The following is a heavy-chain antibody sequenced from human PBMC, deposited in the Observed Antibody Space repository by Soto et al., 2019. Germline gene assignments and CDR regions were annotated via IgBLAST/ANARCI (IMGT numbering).Heavy chain of an antibody. CDR1: GFTFSSYA. D-gene: IGHD2-2*01. V-gene: IGHV3-64D*06. CDR2: ISSNGGST. Sequence: QPGGSLRLSCSASGFTFSSYATHWVRQAPGKGLEYVSAISSNGGSTYYADSVKGRFTISRDNSKNTLYLQMSSLRAEDTAVYYCVKAPTSSFRYCSSTSCYFDYWGQGTLVTVS. J-gene: IGHJ4*02. CDR3: VKAPTSSFRYCSSTSCYFDY.